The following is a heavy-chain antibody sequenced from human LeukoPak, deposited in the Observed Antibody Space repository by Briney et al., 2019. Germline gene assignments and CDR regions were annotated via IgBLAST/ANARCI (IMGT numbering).Heavy chain of an antibody. CDR1: GVSFSGYY. J-gene: IGHJ5*02. Sequence: PSETLSLTCAVYGVSFSGYYWSWIRQPPGKGLEWVGEINHSGSTNYNPSLKSRVTISVDTSKNQFSLKLSSVTAADTAVYYCARGVPRVLGYCSGGSCFSTGFDPWGQGTLVTVSS. D-gene: IGHD2-15*01. V-gene: IGHV4-34*01. CDR2: INHSGST. CDR3: ARGVPRVLGYCSGGSCFSTGFDP.